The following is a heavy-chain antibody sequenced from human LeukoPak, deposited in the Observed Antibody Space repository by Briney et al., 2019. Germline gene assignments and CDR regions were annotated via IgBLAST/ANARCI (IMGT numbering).Heavy chain of an antibody. CDR3: ARQYSSGWPYFDP. J-gene: IGHJ5*02. Sequence: PSETLSLTCTVSGGSISSYYWGWIRQPPGKGLEWIGSIYYSGSAYYNPSLKSRVTISVDTSKNQFSLKLTSVTAADAAVYYCARQYSSGWPYFDPWGQGTLVTVSS. CDR1: GGSISSYY. D-gene: IGHD6-19*01. V-gene: IGHV4-39*01. CDR2: IYYSGSA.